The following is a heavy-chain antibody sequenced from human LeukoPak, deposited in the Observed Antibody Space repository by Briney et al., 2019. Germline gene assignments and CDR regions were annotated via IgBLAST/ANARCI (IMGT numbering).Heavy chain of an antibody. J-gene: IGHJ4*02. CDR2: IYYGGST. D-gene: IGHD2-2*01. CDR1: GGSFSGYY. CDR3: ARDRVPAAEPGYFDY. V-gene: IGHV4-30-4*08. Sequence: PSETLSLTCAVYGGSFSGYYWSWIRQPPGKGLEWIGYIYYGGSTYYNPSLKSRVTISVDTSKNQFSLKLSSVTAADTAVYYCARDRVPAAEPGYFDYWGQGTLVTVSS.